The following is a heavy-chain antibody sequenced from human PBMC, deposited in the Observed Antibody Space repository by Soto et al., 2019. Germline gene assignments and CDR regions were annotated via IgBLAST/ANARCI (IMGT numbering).Heavy chain of an antibody. D-gene: IGHD6-19*01. CDR3: AKDSIGVAGYFDY. Sequence: GGSLRLSCAASGFTFSSYGMHWVRQAPGKGLEWVAVISYDGSNEYCADSVKGRFTISRDNSKNTLYLQMNSLRAEDTALYYCAKDSIGVAGYFDYWGQGTLVTVSS. V-gene: IGHV3-30*18. CDR2: ISYDGSNE. CDR1: GFTFSSYG. J-gene: IGHJ4*02.